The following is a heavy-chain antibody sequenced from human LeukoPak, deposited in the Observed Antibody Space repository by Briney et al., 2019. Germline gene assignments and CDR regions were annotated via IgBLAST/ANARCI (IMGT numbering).Heavy chain of an antibody. V-gene: IGHV3-64*01. J-gene: IGHJ4*02. CDR2: ISSNGGST. CDR1: GFTFSSYA. CDR3: ARSKGGDY. Sequence: PGGSLRLSCAASGFTFSSYAMHWVRQAPGKGLEYVSAISSNGGSTYYANSVKGRFTISRDNSKNTLYLQMGSLRAEDMAVYYCARSKGGDYWGQGTLVTVSS.